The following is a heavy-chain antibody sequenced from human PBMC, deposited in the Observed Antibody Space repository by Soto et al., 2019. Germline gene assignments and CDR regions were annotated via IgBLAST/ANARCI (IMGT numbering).Heavy chain of an antibody. D-gene: IGHD6-13*01. CDR1: GYTFTGYY. Sequence: ASVKVSCKASGYTFTGYYMHWVRQAPGQGLEWMGWINPNSGGTNYAQKFQGWVTMTRDTSISTAYMELSRLRSDDTAVYYCARGSLPQRDYYYYYGMDVWGQGTTVTVSS. V-gene: IGHV1-2*04. CDR3: ARGSLPQRDYYYYYGMDV. J-gene: IGHJ6*02. CDR2: INPNSGGT.